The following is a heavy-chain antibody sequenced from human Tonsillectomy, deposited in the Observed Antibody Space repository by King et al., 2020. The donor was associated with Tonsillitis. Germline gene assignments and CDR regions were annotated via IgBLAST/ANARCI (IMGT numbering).Heavy chain of an antibody. CDR3: AHSVSPMGDYFGP. Sequence: VQLVESGGGVVKPGGSLRLSCEVSGYTFSVAWMTWVRQTPGKGLEWIGRITSKGSGETTDYAAPVKGRFTISRDDSKNMVYLQMNSLNTDDSAVYYCAHSVSPMGDYFGPWGQGTLVTVSS. J-gene: IGHJ5*02. CDR2: ITSKGSGETT. CDR1: GYTFSVAW. V-gene: IGHV3-15*01. D-gene: IGHD4-17*01.